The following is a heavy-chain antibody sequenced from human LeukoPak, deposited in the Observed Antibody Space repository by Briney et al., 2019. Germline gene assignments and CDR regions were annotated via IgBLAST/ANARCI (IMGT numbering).Heavy chain of an antibody. Sequence: ASVKVSCKASGYTFTSYAMHWVRQAPGQRLEWMGWINAGNGNTKYSQKFQGRVTITRDTSASTAYMELRSLRSDDTAVYYCARATRGVRGVDLYYFDYWGQGTLVTVSS. D-gene: IGHD3-10*01. CDR2: INAGNGNT. J-gene: IGHJ4*02. V-gene: IGHV1-3*01. CDR3: ARATRGVRGVDLYYFDY. CDR1: GYTFTSYA.